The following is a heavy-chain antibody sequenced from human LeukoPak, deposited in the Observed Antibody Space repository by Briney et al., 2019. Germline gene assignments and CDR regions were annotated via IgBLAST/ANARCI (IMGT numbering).Heavy chain of an antibody. J-gene: IGHJ4*02. CDR2: IRESSGDT. CDR1: GFTVINYA. V-gene: IGHV3-23*01. CDR3: AKRPISGDDKSFDY. D-gene: IGHD2-21*01. Sequence: GGSLRLSCAASGFTVINYAMNWVRQAPGKGLEWVSTIRESSGDTYYEDSVKGRFTIYRDISKNTVYLQMNSLRVEDTAVYFCAKRPISGDDKSFDYWGQGLLVAVSS.